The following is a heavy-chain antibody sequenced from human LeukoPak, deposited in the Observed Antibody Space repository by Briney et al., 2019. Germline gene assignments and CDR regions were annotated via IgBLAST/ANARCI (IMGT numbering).Heavy chain of an antibody. CDR3: ASDPGEGYCGSTSCYFSSDY. CDR1: GFTFSSYT. Sequence: GVSLRLSCAASGFTFSSYTMNWVRQAPGKGLEWVSSISGSSSGIYYADSVRGRFTISRDNAKNSLYLQMNSLRAEDTAVYYCASDPGEGYCGSTSCYFSSDYWYQGTLVTFST. J-gene: IGHJ4*02. D-gene: IGHD2-2*01. V-gene: IGHV3-21*01. CDR2: ISGSSSGI.